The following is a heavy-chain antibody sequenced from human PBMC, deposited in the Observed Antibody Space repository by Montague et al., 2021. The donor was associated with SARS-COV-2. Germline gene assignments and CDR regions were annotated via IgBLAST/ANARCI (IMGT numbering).Heavy chain of an antibody. CDR1: GGSISSYY. Sequence: SETLSLTCTVSGGSISSYYWSWIRQPPRKRLEWIGYIYYSGSTNYNPSLKSRVTISVDTSKNQFSLNLSSVTAADTAVYYCARVGGNEYRFFDYWGQGSLVTVSS. V-gene: IGHV4-59*08. D-gene: IGHD1-1*01. J-gene: IGHJ4*02. CDR3: ARVGGNEYRFFDY. CDR2: IYYSGST.